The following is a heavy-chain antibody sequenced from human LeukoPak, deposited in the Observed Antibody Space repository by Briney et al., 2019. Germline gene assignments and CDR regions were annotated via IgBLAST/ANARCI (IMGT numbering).Heavy chain of an antibody. CDR3: ARRDGDYESDWYFDL. D-gene: IGHD4-17*01. CDR2: IYYSGST. CDR1: GGSISSYY. J-gene: IGHJ2*01. Sequence: PSETLSLTCTVSGGSISSYYWSWIRQPPGKGLEWIGYIYYSGSTNYNPSLKSRVTISVDTSKNQFSLKLSSVTAADTAVYYCARRDGDYESDWYFDLWGRGALVTVSS. V-gene: IGHV4-59*08.